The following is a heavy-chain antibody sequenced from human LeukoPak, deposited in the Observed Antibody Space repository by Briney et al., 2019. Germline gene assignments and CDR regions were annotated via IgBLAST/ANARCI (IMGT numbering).Heavy chain of an antibody. D-gene: IGHD5-18*01. CDR2: IYYSGST. CDR3: ARGYSYGPNDY. CDR1: GGSLSSYY. V-gene: IGHV4-59*08. J-gene: IGHJ4*02. Sequence: SETLSLTCTVSGGSLSSYYWSWIRQPPGKGLEWIGYIYYSGSTNYNPSLKSRVTISVDTSKNQFSLKLSSVTAADTAVYYCARGYSYGPNDYWGQGTLVTVSS.